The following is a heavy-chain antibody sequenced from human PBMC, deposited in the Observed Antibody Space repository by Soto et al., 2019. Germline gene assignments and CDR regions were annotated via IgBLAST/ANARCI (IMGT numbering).Heavy chain of an antibody. D-gene: IGHD2-15*01. CDR3: ATLHCSGGSCYEALSHYYYYGMDV. J-gene: IGHJ6*02. Sequence: GESLKISCKGSEYSFTSYWISWVRQLPGKGLEWMGRIDPSDSYTNYSPSFQGHVTISADKSIGTAYLQWSRLKASDTAMYYCATLHCSGGSCYEALSHYYYYGMDVWGQGTTVTVSS. CDR2: IDPSDSYT. V-gene: IGHV5-10-1*01. CDR1: EYSFTSYW.